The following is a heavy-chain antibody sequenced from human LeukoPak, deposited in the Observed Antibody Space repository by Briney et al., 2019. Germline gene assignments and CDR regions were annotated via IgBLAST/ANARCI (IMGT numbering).Heavy chain of an antibody. CDR3: ARSPEYGSYYYYGMDV. Sequence: SETLSLTCAVYGGSFSAYYWSWVRQPPGKGLEWIGEINHSGSTNYNPSLKSRVTMSVDTSKNQFSLKLSSVTAADTAVYYCARSPEYGSYYYYGMDVWGQGTTVTVSS. D-gene: IGHD2/OR15-2a*01. CDR1: GGSFSAYY. J-gene: IGHJ6*02. CDR2: INHSGST. V-gene: IGHV4-34*01.